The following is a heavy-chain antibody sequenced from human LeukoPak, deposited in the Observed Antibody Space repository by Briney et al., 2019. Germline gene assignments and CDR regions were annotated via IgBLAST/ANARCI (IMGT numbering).Heavy chain of an antibody. CDR3: ARDPYNGAYSEGYYYYYMDV. J-gene: IGHJ6*03. CDR2: ISYDGSNK. D-gene: IGHD1-1*01. V-gene: IGHV3-30*03. CDR1: GFMFSTYG. Sequence: GRSLRLSCAASGFMFSTYGTHWVRQAPGKGLEWVAAISYDGSNKEYADSVKGRFTISRDNAQNSLYLQMNSLRVEDTAIYYCARDPYNGAYSEGYYYYYMDVWGKGTTVTVSS.